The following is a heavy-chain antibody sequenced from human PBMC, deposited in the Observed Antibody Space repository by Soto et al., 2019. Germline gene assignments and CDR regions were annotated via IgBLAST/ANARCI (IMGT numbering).Heavy chain of an antibody. V-gene: IGHV3-11*03. D-gene: IGHD3-10*01. Sequence: GGSLRLSCVASSFTFNNAWMNWVRQAPGKGLECVSYISSSSSYTNYADSVKGRFTISRDNAKSSLYLQMNSLRAEDTAVYYCARGPYGSYYFDYWGQGTLVTVSS. CDR3: ARGPYGSYYFDY. CDR1: SFTFNNAW. CDR2: ISSSSSYT. J-gene: IGHJ4*02.